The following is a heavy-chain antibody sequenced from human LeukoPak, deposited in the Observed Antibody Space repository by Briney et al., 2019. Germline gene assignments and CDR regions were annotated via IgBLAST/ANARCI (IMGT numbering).Heavy chain of an antibody. J-gene: IGHJ6*03. CDR1: GGTFSSYA. CDR3: ASAYCSSTSCYLKYYYYYMDV. D-gene: IGHD2-2*01. CDR2: IIPIFGTA. Sequence: SVKVSCKASGGTFSSYAISWVRQAPGQGLEWMGGIIPIFGTANYAQKFQGRVTITADESTSTAYMELSSLRSEDTAVYYCASAYCSSTSCYLKYYYYYMDVWGKGTTVTVSS. V-gene: IGHV1-69*13.